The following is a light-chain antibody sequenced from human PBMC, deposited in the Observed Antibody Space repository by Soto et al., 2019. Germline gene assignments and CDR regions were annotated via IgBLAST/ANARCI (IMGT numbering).Light chain of an antibody. Sequence: DIQMTQSPSSLSASVGDRVTITCRASQGIRHDLGWYQQKPGKAPKRLIYDASSLQSGVPSRFSGSGSGTEFTLTLSSLQPEDFATYYRLLLNSYPLTFCGGTKVEIK. V-gene: IGKV1-17*01. CDR1: QGIRHD. J-gene: IGKJ4*01. CDR3: LLLNSYPLT. CDR2: DAS.